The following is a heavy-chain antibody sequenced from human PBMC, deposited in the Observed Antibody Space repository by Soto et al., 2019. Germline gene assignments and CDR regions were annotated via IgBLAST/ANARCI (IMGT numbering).Heavy chain of an antibody. CDR2: ISGSGCST. V-gene: IGHV3-23*01. J-gene: IGHJ3*02. Sequence: EVQLLESGGGLVQPGGSLRLSCAASGFTFSSYAMSWVRQAPGKGLEWVSAISGSGCSTYYADSVKGRFTISRDNSKNTLYLEMTSLIAEDTAVYYCAQGIRITMVRGAVDAFDIWGQGTMVPVSS. D-gene: IGHD3-10*01. CDR1: GFTFSSYA. CDR3: AQGIRITMVRGAVDAFDI.